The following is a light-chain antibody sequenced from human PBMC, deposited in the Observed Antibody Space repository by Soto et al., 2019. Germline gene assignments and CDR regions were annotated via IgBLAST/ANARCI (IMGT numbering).Light chain of an antibody. V-gene: IGKV1-39*01. CDR2: AAS. CDR1: QSISSY. Sequence: DIQMTQSPSSLSASVGDRVTITCRASQSISSYLNWYQQKPGKAPKLLIYAASSLQSGVPSRFSGSGSGTDFTLTISRLEPEDFAIYYCHQYASSPITFGQGTRLEI. CDR3: HQYASSPIT. J-gene: IGKJ5*01.